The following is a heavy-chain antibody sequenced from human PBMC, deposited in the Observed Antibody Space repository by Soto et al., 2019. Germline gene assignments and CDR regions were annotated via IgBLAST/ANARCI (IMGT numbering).Heavy chain of an antibody. Sequence: QLQVQESGPGLVKPSETLSLTCTVSGGSVSSSSYSWGWIRQSPGKGLEWIGTIYSSENTYYNPSLQSRVTISVDTSKNEFSLRLGSVTAADPAVYYCARLNGYCISTNCHGYYGMDVWGQGTTVTVSS. D-gene: IGHD2-2*03. CDR2: IYSSENT. CDR3: ARLNGYCISTNCHGYYGMDV. J-gene: IGHJ6*02. V-gene: IGHV4-39*01. CDR1: GGSVSSSSYS.